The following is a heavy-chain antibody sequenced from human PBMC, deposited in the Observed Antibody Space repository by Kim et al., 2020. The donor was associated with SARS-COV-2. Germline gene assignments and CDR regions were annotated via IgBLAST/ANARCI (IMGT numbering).Heavy chain of an antibody. V-gene: IGHV5-51*01. J-gene: IGHJ5*02. CDR3: ARFPGGDPNGNNWFDP. Sequence: SFKGQVTISADKSISTAYLQWSSLKASDTAMYYCARFPGGDPNGNNWFDPWGQGTLVTVSS. D-gene: IGHD2-21*01.